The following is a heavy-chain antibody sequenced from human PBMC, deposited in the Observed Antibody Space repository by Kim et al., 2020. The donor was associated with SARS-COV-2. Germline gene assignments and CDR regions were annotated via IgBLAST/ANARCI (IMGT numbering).Heavy chain of an antibody. D-gene: IGHD3-22*01. V-gene: IGHV3-15*01. CDR2: IKNKTDGGTT. Sequence: GGSLRLSCAASGFTFSNAWMSWVRQAPGKGLEWVGRIKNKTDGGTTDYAAPVKGRFTISRDDSKNTLYLQMNSLKTEDTAVYYCTTERVGYYYDSSGYAYWGQGTLVTVSS. J-gene: IGHJ4*02. CDR3: TTERVGYYYDSSGYAY. CDR1: GFTFSNAW.